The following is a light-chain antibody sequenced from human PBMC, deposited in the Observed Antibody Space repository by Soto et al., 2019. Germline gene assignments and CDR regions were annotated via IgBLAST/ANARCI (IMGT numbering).Light chain of an antibody. J-gene: IGKJ4*01. V-gene: IGKV3-20*01. CDR2: GAS. Sequence: EIVLTQSPGTLSLSPGERATLSCRASQSVSSSYLAWYQQKLGQAPRLLIYGASSRATGIPDRFSGSGSGIDFTLTISRLEPEDFAVYYCQQYGSSPLTFGGGTKVEIK. CDR1: QSVSSSY. CDR3: QQYGSSPLT.